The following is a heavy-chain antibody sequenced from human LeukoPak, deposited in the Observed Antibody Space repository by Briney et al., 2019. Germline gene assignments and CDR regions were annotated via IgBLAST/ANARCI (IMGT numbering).Heavy chain of an antibody. Sequence: SETLSLTCTVSGGSLRNYYWSWIRQPPGKGLEGIGYMYYRGRTNYNTSLKSRVTILVDTSKNQFSLRLTSVTAADTAVYFCPRNSPPVYDSRDYDSFDYSYFYMDVWGKGTTVTVSS. J-gene: IGHJ6*03. CDR1: GGSLRNYY. V-gene: IGHV4-59*01. CDR2: MYYRGRT. CDR3: PRNSPPVYDSRDYDSFDYSYFYMDV. D-gene: IGHD3-22*01.